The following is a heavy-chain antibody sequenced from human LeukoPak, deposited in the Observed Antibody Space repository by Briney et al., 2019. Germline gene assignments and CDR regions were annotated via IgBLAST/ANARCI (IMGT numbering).Heavy chain of an antibody. V-gene: IGHV1-8*01. Sequence: ASVKVSCKASGYTFTSHDINWVRQATGQGLEWMGWMNPNSGNTGYAQKFQGRVTMTRNTSISTAYMELSSLRSEDTAVYYCARAWIQLWTLYYYYYMDVWGKGTTVTVSS. CDR1: GYTFTSHD. D-gene: IGHD5-18*01. J-gene: IGHJ6*03. CDR2: MNPNSGNT. CDR3: ARAWIQLWTLYYYYYMDV.